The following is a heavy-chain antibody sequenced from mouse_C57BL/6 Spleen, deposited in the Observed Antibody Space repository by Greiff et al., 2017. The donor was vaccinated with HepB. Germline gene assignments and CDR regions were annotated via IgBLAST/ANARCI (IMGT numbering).Heavy chain of an antibody. V-gene: IGHV1-82*01. CDR2: IYPGDGDS. CDR1: GYAFSSSW. D-gene: IGHD4-1*01. Sequence: QVQLQQSGPELVKPGASVKISCKASGYAFSSSWMNWVKQRPGKGLEWIGRIYPGDGDSNYNGKFKGKATLTADKSSSTAYMQLSSLTSEDSAVYFCARGPNWEGLFAYWGQGTLVTVSA. J-gene: IGHJ3*01. CDR3: ARGPNWEGLFAY.